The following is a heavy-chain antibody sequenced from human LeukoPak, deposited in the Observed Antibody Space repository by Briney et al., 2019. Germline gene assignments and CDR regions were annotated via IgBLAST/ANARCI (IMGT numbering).Heavy chain of an antibody. Sequence: GGPLRLSCVASGFTFSNKAMSWVRQAPGMGLEWVTSTTQSGESSGYADSVKGRFTISRDNSKNTLFLQMDSLRVEDTAIYYCARESGGDWGYFDDWGQGTLVTVSS. D-gene: IGHD2-21*02. CDR1: GFTFSNKA. V-gene: IGHV3-23*01. CDR2: TTQSGESS. J-gene: IGHJ4*02. CDR3: ARESGGDWGYFDD.